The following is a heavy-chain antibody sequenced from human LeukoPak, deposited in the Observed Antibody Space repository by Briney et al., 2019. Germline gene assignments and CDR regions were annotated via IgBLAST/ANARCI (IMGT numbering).Heavy chain of an antibody. CDR2: IHPDGGVK. CDR1: GLTFGSYW. Sequence: GGSLRLSCAASGLTFGSYWMSWVRQAPGKGLEWVANIHPDGGVKNYVDSVKGRFTICRDNDANSLYLQVHSLRAEDTAVYYCASTFPYCSGGTCALGGQGTLVTVSS. V-gene: IGHV3-7*01. D-gene: IGHD2-15*01. CDR3: ASTFPYCSGGTCAL. J-gene: IGHJ4*02.